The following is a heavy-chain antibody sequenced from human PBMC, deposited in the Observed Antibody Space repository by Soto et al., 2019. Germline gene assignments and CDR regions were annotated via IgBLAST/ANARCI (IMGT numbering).Heavy chain of an antibody. CDR1: GGSISSSSYY. CDR2: IYYSGCT. J-gene: IGHJ4*02. V-gene: IGHV4-39*01. D-gene: IGHD3-22*01. CDR3: ASSYDSSGCFDY. Sequence: QLQLQESGPGLVKPSETLSLTCTVSGGSISSSSYYWGWIRQPPGKGLEWIGSIYYSGCTYYNPSLKSRVTISVDTSKNQFSLKLSSVTAADTAVYYCASSYDSSGCFDYWGQGTLVTVSS.